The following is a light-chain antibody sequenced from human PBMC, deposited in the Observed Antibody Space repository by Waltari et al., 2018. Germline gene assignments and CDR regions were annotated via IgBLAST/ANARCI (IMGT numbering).Light chain of an antibody. CDR2: GTS. CDR3: QQYYGVTLT. Sequence: DIQMTQSPSSLSASVGDRVSISCRARPVISNSLAWYQQSPGQAPKLLLYGTSRLESGVPSRFSGRGSGTDYTLTISSLQPEDFGTYYCQQYYGVTLTFGGGTKVQI. J-gene: IGKJ4*01. V-gene: IGKV1-NL1*01. CDR1: PVISNS.